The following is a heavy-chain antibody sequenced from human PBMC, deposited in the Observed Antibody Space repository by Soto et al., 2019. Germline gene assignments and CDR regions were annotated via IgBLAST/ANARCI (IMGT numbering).Heavy chain of an antibody. J-gene: IGHJ6*03. CDR3: ARAYCSGGSCYSVYAYYYYYYMDV. CDR1: GGSFSGYY. Sequence: PSETLSLTCAVYGGSFSGYYWSWIRQPPGKGLEWIGEINHSGSTNYNPSLKSRVTISVDTSKNQFSLKLSSVTAADTAVYYCARAYCSGGSCYSVYAYYYYYYMDVWGKGTTVTVSS. V-gene: IGHV4-34*01. D-gene: IGHD2-15*01. CDR2: INHSGST.